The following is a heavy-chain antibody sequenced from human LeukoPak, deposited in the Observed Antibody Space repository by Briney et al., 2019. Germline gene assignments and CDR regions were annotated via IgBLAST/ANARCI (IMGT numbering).Heavy chain of an antibody. CDR3: ARECDNGWSYFNY. Sequence: GESLKISCKGSGYSFTNYWIGWVRQMPGKGLEWMAIIYPGDSDTRYSPSFQGQVTISADRSINTAYLQWSSLKASDTAMYYCARECDNGWSYFNYWGQGTLLTVSS. CDR2: IYPGDSDT. J-gene: IGHJ4*02. D-gene: IGHD6-19*01. V-gene: IGHV5-51*01. CDR1: GYSFTNYW.